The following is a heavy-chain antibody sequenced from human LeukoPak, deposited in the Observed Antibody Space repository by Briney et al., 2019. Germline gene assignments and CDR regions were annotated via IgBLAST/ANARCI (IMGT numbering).Heavy chain of an antibody. CDR3: AKGHNWNDWYCAFDI. D-gene: IGHD1-20*01. V-gene: IGHV3-48*01. J-gene: IGHJ3*02. CDR2: ISSSSSTI. CDR1: GFSFSNYR. Sequence: GGSLRLSCAASGFSFSNYRMNWVRQAPGKGLEWVSSISSSSSTIYYADSVKGRFTISGDNGKNSLYLQMNSLRAEDTAVYYCAKGHNWNDWYCAFDIWGQGTMVTVSS.